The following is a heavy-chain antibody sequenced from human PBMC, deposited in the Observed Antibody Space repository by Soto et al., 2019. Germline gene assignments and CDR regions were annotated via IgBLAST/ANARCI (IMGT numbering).Heavy chain of an antibody. CDR2: ISGSGGST. V-gene: IGHV3-23*01. D-gene: IGHD6-19*01. CDR3: AKNGASGIAVAVPRYFQH. J-gene: IGHJ1*01. Sequence: GGSLRLSCAASGFTFSSYAMSWVRQAPGKGLEWVSAISGSGGSTYYADSVKGRFTISRDNSKNTLYLQMNSLRAEDTAVYYCAKNGASGIAVAVPRYFQHWGQGTLVTVSS. CDR1: GFTFSSYA.